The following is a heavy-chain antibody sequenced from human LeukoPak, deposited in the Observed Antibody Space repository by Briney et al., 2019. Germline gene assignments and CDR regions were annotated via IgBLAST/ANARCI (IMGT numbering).Heavy chain of an antibody. V-gene: IGHV4-34*01. CDR2: INHSGST. Sequence: PSETLSLTCAVYGGSFSGYYWSWIRHPPGKGLELIGEINHSGSTNYNPSLKSRVTMSVDTSKNQFSLKLSSVTAADTAVYYCAREGSGWADYWGQGTLVTVSS. D-gene: IGHD6-19*01. CDR1: GGSFSGYY. CDR3: AREGSGWADY. J-gene: IGHJ4*02.